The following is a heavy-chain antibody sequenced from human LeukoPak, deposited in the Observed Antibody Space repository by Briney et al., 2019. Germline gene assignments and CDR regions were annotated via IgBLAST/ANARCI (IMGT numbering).Heavy chain of an antibody. Sequence: GGSLRLSCAASEFTFSSYWMHWVRQAPGKGLVWVSRINSDGSSTRYADSVKGRFTISRDNAKNSLYLQMNSLRAEDTAVYYCAREMLAAVAAQSWGQGTLVTVSS. CDR3: AREMLAAVAAQS. J-gene: IGHJ5*02. CDR1: EFTFSSYW. D-gene: IGHD6-19*01. CDR2: INSDGSST. V-gene: IGHV3-74*01.